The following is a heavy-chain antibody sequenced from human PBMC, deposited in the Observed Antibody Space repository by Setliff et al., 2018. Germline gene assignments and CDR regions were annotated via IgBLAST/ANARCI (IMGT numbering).Heavy chain of an antibody. CDR3: AREQWLDPPGYYYMDV. CDR2: INPSGGST. Sequence: VKVSCKASGYTFTSYYMHWVRQAPGQGLEWMGIINPSGGSTSYAQKFQGRVTMTRDTSTSTVYMELSSLRSEDMAVYYCAREQWLDPPGYYYMDVWAKGTTVTVSS. J-gene: IGHJ6*03. D-gene: IGHD6-19*01. V-gene: IGHV1-46*01. CDR1: GYTFTSYY.